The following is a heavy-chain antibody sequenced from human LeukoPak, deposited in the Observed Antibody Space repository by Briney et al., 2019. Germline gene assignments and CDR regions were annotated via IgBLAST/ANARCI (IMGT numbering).Heavy chain of an antibody. D-gene: IGHD6-19*01. J-gene: IGHJ4*02. CDR2: IYYSGST. CDR1: GGSLTTTNYH. CDR3: ARAEQWLLYFDY. V-gene: IGHV4-39*07. Sequence: SETLSLTCAVSGGSLTTTNYHWGWVRQPPGKGLEWIGSIYYSGSTYYNPSRKSRVTISVDTSKNQFSLKLSSVTAADTAVDYCARAEQWLLYFDYWGQGTLVTVSS.